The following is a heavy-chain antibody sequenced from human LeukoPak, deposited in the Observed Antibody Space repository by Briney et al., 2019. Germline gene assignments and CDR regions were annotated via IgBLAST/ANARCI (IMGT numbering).Heavy chain of an antibody. CDR1: GGSISSYY. Sequence: SETLSLTCTVSGGSISSYYWSWIRQPPGKGLEWIGYIYYSGSTNYNPSLKSRVTISVDTSKNQFSLKLSSVTAADTAVYYCARVGAGYCSSTSCYAGDDAFDIWGQGTMVTVSS. CDR3: ARVGAGYCSSTSCYAGDDAFDI. V-gene: IGHV4-59*08. D-gene: IGHD2-2*01. J-gene: IGHJ3*02. CDR2: IYYSGST.